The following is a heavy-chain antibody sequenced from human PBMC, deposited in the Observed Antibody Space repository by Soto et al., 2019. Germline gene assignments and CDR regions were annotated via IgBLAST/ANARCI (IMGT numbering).Heavy chain of an antibody. CDR2: INPSGGST. CDR3: ARDIVRFLEWLLAPYYYYGMDV. J-gene: IGHJ6*02. V-gene: IGHV1-46*01. D-gene: IGHD3-3*01. CDR1: GYTFTSYY. Sequence: ASVKVSCKASGYTFTSYYMHWVRQAPGQGLEWMGIINPSGGSTSYAQKFQGRVTMTRDTSTSTVYMELSSLRSEDTAVYYCARDIVRFLEWLLAPYYYYGMDVWGQGXTVTVYS.